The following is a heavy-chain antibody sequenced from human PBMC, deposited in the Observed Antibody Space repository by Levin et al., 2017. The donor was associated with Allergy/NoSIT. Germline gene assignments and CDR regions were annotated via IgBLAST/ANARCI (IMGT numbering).Heavy chain of an antibody. CDR2: IYRSGDT. D-gene: IGHD3-9*01. CDR3: ATVEGLFCSGVSCSYSFHY. Sequence: SETLSLTCAVSGGSISTDNWRSWIRQPPGKGLEWIGEIYRSGDTNHNPSLRSRVTMSVDKSKNQFSLKLSSVTAADTAVYYCATVEGLFCSGVSCSYSFHYWGQGALVTVSS. V-gene: IGHV4-4*02. J-gene: IGHJ4*02. CDR1: GGSISTDNW.